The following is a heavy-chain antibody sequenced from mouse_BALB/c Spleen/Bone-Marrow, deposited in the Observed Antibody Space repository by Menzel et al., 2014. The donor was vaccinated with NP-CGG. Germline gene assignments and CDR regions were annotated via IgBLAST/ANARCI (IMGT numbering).Heavy chain of an antibody. V-gene: IGHV1-69*02. CDR2: IDPSDSET. D-gene: IGHD2-1*01. CDR1: GYTFTSYW. CDR3: ARTYYGNYAWFAY. Sequence: QVHVKQSGAELVKPGAPVMLSCKASGYTFTSYWMNWGKQRPGRGLEWIGRIDPSDSETHYNQKFKDKATLTVDKSSXTAYIQLSSLTSEDSAVYYCARTYYGNYAWFAYWGQGTLVTVSA. J-gene: IGHJ3*01.